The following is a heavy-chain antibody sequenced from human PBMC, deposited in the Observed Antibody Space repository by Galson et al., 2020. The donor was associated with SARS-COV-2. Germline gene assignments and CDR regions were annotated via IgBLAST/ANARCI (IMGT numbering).Heavy chain of an antibody. V-gene: IGHV4-38-2*02. CDR1: GYSISSGYY. CDR2: IYHSGST. J-gene: IGHJ4*02. Sequence: SETLSLTCTVSGYSISSGYYWGWIRQPPGKGLEWIGSIYHSGSTYYNPSLKSRVTISVDTSKNQFSLKLSSVTAADTAVYYCARARWRQGSEPQNHFDYWGQGTLVTVSS. CDR3: ARARWRQGSEPQNHFDY. D-gene: IGHD2-15*01.